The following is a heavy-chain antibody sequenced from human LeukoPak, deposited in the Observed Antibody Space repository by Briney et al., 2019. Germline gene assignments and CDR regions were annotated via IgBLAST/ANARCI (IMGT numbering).Heavy chain of an antibody. CDR3: ARVGPGEPFDY. D-gene: IGHD4-17*01. CDR1: GGSFSGYY. J-gene: IGHJ4*02. Sequence: KPSETLSLTXAVYGGSFSGYYWSWIRQPPGKGLEWIGEINHSGSTNYNPSLKSRVTISVDTSKNQFSLKLSSVTAADTAVYYCARVGPGEPFDYWGQGTLVTVSS. V-gene: IGHV4-34*01. CDR2: INHSGST.